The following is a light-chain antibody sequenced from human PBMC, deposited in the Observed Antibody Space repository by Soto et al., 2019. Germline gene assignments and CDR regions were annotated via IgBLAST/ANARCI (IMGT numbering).Light chain of an antibody. CDR2: GAS. CDR1: QSVSSNY. Sequence: EIVLTQSPGTLSLSPGERGTLSCRASQSVSSNYLAWYQQKPGQAPRLLIYGASSRATGIPDRFSGSGSGTDFTLTISRLEPEDFAVYYCQQYNNWPYTFGQGTKLEIK. J-gene: IGKJ2*01. V-gene: IGKV3-20*01. CDR3: QQYNNWPYT.